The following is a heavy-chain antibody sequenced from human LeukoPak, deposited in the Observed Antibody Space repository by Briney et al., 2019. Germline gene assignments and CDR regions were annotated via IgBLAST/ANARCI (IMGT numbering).Heavy chain of an antibody. CDR3: AREGLMGIDP. Sequence: SETLSLTCTVSGGSISSYYWSWIRQPPGKGLEWIGYIYYSGSTNYNPSLKSRVTISVDRSKNQFSLKLSSVTAADTAVYYCAREGLMGIDPWGQGTLVTVSS. CDR1: GGSISSYY. D-gene: IGHD2-8*01. V-gene: IGHV4-59*01. J-gene: IGHJ5*02. CDR2: IYYSGST.